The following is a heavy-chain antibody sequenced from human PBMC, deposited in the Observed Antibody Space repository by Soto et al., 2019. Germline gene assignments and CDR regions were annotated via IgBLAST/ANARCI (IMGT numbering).Heavy chain of an antibody. CDR1: GFTFSSYA. Sequence: QVQLVESGGGVVQPGRSLRLSCAASGFTFSSYAMHWVRQAPGKGLEWVAVISYDGSNKYYADSVKGRFTISRDNSKHTLYLQMNSLRAEDTAVYYCAREGLNYYDSSGYYSGHLTNWFDPWGQGTLVTVSS. D-gene: IGHD3-22*01. CDR3: AREGLNYYDSSGYYSGHLTNWFDP. CDR2: ISYDGSNK. V-gene: IGHV3-30-3*01. J-gene: IGHJ5*02.